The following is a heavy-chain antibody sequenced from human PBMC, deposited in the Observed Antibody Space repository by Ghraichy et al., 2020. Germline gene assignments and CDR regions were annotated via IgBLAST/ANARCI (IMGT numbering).Heavy chain of an antibody. J-gene: IGHJ2*01. CDR1: GGSISSSSYY. CDR2: IYYSGST. D-gene: IGHD3-3*01. Sequence: SETLSLTCTVSGGSISSSSYYWGWIRQPPGKGLEWIGSIYYSGSTYYNPSLKSRVTISVDTSKNQFSLKLSSVTAADTAVYYCARQGGGSGYSWYFDLWGRGTLVTVSS. CDR3: ARQGGGSGYSWYFDL. V-gene: IGHV4-39*01.